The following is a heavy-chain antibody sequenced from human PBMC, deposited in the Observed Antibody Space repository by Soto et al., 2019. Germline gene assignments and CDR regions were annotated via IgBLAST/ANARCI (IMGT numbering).Heavy chain of an antibody. CDR1: GFTLSGYA. J-gene: IGHJ6*03. Sequence: EVQLAESGGGLAQPGGSLSLSCAASGFTLSGYAMDWVRQAPGKGLEYVSGISSNGVGTYYANSVQGRFTISRDNSKNTVYLQMGSPRPEDMAVYYCARRARPDFYYMDVWGKGSTVTVSS. CDR2: ISSNGVGT. D-gene: IGHD6-6*01. CDR3: ARRARPDFYYMDV. V-gene: IGHV3-64*01.